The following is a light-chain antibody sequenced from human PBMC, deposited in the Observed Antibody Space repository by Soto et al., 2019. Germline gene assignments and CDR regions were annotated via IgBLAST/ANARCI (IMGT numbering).Light chain of an antibody. J-gene: IGLJ2*01. V-gene: IGLV2-14*01. Sequence: QSALTQPACVSGSPGQSITISCSGTSSDVGGYNYVSWYQQHPGKAPKLMMYEVTNRPSGVSDRFSGSKSGNTASLTISGLQAEDEADYFCSSYTSSTTLIFGGGTKVTVL. CDR1: SSDVGGYNY. CDR3: SSYTSSTTLI. CDR2: EVT.